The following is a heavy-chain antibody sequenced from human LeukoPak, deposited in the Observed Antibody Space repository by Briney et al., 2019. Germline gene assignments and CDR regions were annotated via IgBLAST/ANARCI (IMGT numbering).Heavy chain of an antibody. D-gene: IGHD1-14*01. Sequence: GRSLRLSCAASGFTYSSYGMHWVRQAPGKGLEWVAVIWYDGSNKFYADSVKGRSTISRDNSKNTLYLQMNSLRAEDTAVYYCARNQRYFDYWGQGTLVTVSS. J-gene: IGHJ4*02. CDR2: IWYDGSNK. CDR3: ARNQRYFDY. V-gene: IGHV3-33*01. CDR1: GFTYSSYG.